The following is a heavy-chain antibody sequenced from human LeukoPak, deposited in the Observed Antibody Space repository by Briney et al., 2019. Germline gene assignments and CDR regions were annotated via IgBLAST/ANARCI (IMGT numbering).Heavy chain of an antibody. CDR1: GYSFTSYW. Sequence: GESLKISCKGSGYSFTSYWIGWVRQAPGQGLEWMGRINPNSGGANYAQKFQGRVTMTRDTSINTVYMDVSGLRSDDTAVYYCARGPIYYDFWSGSDSWGQGTLVTVSS. J-gene: IGHJ4*02. V-gene: IGHV1-2*06. CDR2: INPNSGGA. D-gene: IGHD3-3*01. CDR3: ARGPIYYDFWSGSDS.